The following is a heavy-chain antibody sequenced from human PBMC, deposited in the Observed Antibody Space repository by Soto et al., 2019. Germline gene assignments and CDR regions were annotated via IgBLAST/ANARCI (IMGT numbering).Heavy chain of an antibody. D-gene: IGHD3-10*01. Sequence: KQSQTLSLTCAISGDRVSSNSAAWNWIRQSPSRGLEWLGRTYYRSKWYNDYAVSVKSRITINPDTSKNQFSLQLNSVTPEDTAVYYCARGSFFLGGLPERNWFDPWGQGTLVTVSS. CDR1: GDRVSSNSAA. CDR2: TYYRSKWYN. V-gene: IGHV6-1*01. CDR3: ARGSFFLGGLPERNWFDP. J-gene: IGHJ5*02.